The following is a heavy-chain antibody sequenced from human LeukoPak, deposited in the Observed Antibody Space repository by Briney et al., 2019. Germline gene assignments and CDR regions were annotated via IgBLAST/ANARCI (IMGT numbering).Heavy chain of an antibody. CDR1: GGSISNNNCY. V-gene: IGHV4-39*01. CDR3: YSYYDFWSGSVDV. D-gene: IGHD3-3*01. CDR2: IHYSGST. Sequence: SETLSLTCSVSGGSISNNNCYWGWIRQPPGKGLEWIGSIHYSGSTFYNPSLKSRVTISVDTSKNQFSLKLSSVTAADTAVYYCYSYYDFWSGSVDVWGKGTTVTVSP. J-gene: IGHJ6*04.